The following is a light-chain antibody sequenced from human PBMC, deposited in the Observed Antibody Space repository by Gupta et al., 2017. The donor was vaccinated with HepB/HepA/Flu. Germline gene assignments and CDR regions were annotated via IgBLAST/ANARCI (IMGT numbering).Light chain of an antibody. CDR2: GNS. Sequence: QSVLTQPPSVSGAPGQRVTISCTGRSSDIGAGYDVPWYQQLPGTAPKLLIYGNSNRPSGVPDRISGSKSGTSASLAITGLQAEDEADYYCQSYDSSLSGSVFGGGTKLTVL. CDR3: QSYDSSLSGSV. V-gene: IGLV1-40*01. CDR1: SSDIGAGYD. J-gene: IGLJ3*02.